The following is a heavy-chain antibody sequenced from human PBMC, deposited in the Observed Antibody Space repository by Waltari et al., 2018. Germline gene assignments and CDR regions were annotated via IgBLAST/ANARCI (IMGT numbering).Heavy chain of an antibody. J-gene: IGHJ4*02. V-gene: IGHV4-39*01. Sequence: QLQLQESGPGLVKPSETLSLTCTVSGGSISSSSYYWGWIRQPPGKGLEWIGSIYYSGSTYDNPSLKSRVTISVDTSKNQFSLKRSSVTAADTAVYYCARHPRPYLDYWGQGTLVTVSS. CDR2: IYYSGST. CDR3: ARHPRPYLDY. CDR1: GGSISSSSYY.